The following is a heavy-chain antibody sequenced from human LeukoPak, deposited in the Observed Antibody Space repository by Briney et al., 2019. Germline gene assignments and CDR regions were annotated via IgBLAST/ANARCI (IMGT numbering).Heavy chain of an antibody. CDR2: ISAYNGNT. J-gene: IGHJ4*02. Sequence: ASVKVSCKASGYTFTSYGISWVRQAPGQGLEWMGWISAYNGNTNYAQKLQGRVTMTTDTSTGTAYMELRSLRSDDAAVYYCARDLRLKGSVGAKTDYWGQGTLVTVSS. V-gene: IGHV1-18*01. CDR3: ARDLRLKGSVGAKTDY. CDR1: GYTFTSYG. D-gene: IGHD3-10*01.